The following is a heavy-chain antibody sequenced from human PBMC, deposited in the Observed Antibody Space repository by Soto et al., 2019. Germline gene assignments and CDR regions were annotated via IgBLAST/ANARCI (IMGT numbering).Heavy chain of an antibody. V-gene: IGHV3-7*03. CDR2: INQGGSGE. CDR3: ARLYCSRTSCYLDY. Sequence: EVQLVESGGALVQPGGSLRLSCAASGFTFSSFWMSWVRQAPGKALEWVANINQGGSGEKYVESVKGLFTVSRDNAKYSMALQMSSLGAEHTAIYYCARLYCSRTSCYLDYWGQGTLLTVSS. D-gene: IGHD2-2*01. J-gene: IGHJ4*02. CDR1: GFTFSSFW.